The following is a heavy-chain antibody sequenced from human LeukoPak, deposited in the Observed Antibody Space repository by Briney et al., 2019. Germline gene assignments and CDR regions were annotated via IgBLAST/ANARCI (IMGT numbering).Heavy chain of an antibody. V-gene: IGHV4-39*01. CDR1: GGSISSIGHY. D-gene: IGHD5-12*01. Sequence: SETLSLTCTVSGGSISSIGHYWGWVRQPPEKGLEWIGTIHYTGTTYYNPSLKGRVTISVYTSKNQFSLRLTSETAADTAVYYCARQEYSGYDYPVDYWGQGTLVTVSS. CDR3: ARQEYSGYDYPVDY. J-gene: IGHJ4*02. CDR2: IHYTGTT.